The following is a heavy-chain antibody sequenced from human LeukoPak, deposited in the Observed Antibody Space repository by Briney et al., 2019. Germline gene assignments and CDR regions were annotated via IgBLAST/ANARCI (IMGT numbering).Heavy chain of an antibody. V-gene: IGHV3-23*05. CDR2: IDSGRGSST. CDR3: AKRIRVNWFDP. CDR1: GFTFRSYE. J-gene: IGHJ5*02. Sequence: SGGSLRLSCAASGFTFRSYEMNWVRQAPGKGLEWVSYIDSGRGSSTNYADSVKGRFTISRDNSKNTLYLQMNSLRAEDTAVYYCAKRIRVNWFDPWGQGTLVTVSS.